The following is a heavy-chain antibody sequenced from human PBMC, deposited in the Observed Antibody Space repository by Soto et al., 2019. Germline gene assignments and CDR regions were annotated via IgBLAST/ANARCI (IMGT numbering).Heavy chain of an antibody. J-gene: IGHJ1*01. D-gene: IGHD6-13*01. V-gene: IGHV3-7*01. Sequence: GGSLRLSCVASGFTFSSYWMTWVRQAPGKGLEWVANIKQDGSQKYYVDSVKGRFTISRDNARDSLYLQMNSLRAEDTAVYYCAREIAAKDSYWGQGALVTVSS. CDR1: GFTFSSYW. CDR3: AREIAAKDSY. CDR2: IKQDGSQK.